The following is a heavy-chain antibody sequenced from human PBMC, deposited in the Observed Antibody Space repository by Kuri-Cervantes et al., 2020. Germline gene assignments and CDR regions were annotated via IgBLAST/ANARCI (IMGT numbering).Heavy chain of an antibody. Sequence: GESLKISCAASGFTFSSYGMNWVRQAPGKGLDWVAVISYDGSNKYYADSVKGRFTISRDNSKYTLYLRMNSLRAEDTAVYYCARPAGGSSQIEYDAFDIWGQGTMVTVSS. D-gene: IGHD1-26*01. CDR1: GFTFSSYG. V-gene: IGHV3-30*19. CDR2: ISYDGSNK. J-gene: IGHJ3*02. CDR3: ARPAGGSSQIEYDAFDI.